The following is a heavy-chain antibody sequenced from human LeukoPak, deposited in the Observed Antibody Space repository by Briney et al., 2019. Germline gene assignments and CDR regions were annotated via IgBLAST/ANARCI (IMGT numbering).Heavy chain of an antibody. CDR3: AKDLEGSGWYQGYFDY. CDR1: GITLSSYA. Sequence: GGSLRLSCAVSGITLSSYAMSWVRQAPGKGLEWVSAISCSGGSTYYADSVKGRFTISRDNTKNTLYLQMNSLRAEDTAVYYCAKDLEGSGWYQGYFDYCGQGTLVTASS. J-gene: IGHJ4*02. D-gene: IGHD6-19*01. V-gene: IGHV3-23*01. CDR2: ISCSGGST.